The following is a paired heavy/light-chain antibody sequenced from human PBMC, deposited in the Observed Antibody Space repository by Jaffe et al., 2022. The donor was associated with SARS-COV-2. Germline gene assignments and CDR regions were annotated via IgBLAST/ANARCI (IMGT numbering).Light chain of an antibody. Sequence: QSALTQPPSASGSPGQSVTISCTGTSSDVGAYNYVSWYQQHPGKAPKLMIYEVTKRPSGVSDRFSGSKSGNTASLTVSGLQPEDEADYYCNSYAGSSNFVFGTGTKVTVL. CDR2: EVT. V-gene: IGLV2-8*01. CDR1: SSDVGAYNY. CDR3: NSYAGSSNFV. J-gene: IGLJ1*01.
Heavy chain of an antibody. Sequence: EEQLVQSGAEVKKPGESLKISCKGSGYSFATYCIGWVRQMPGKGLEWMGIICPGDSDTRYSPSFQGQVTISADKSISTAYLQWSSLKASDTAMYYCARRGSTSWWKDGMDVWGQGTTVIVSS. D-gene: IGHD6-19*01. V-gene: IGHV5-51*01. CDR2: ICPGDSDT. J-gene: IGHJ6*02. CDR1: GYSFATYC. CDR3: ARRGSTSWWKDGMDV.